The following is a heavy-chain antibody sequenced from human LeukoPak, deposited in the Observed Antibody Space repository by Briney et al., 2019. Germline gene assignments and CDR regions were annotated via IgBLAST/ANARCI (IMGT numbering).Heavy chain of an antibody. V-gene: IGHV4-59*01. CDR1: GGSISSYY. D-gene: IGHD6-19*01. CDR2: IYYSGST. J-gene: IGHJ4*02. Sequence: SETLSLTCTVSGGSISSYYWSWIRQPPGKGLEWIGHIYYSGSTNYNPSLKSRVATSVDTSKNQFSLKLGSVTAADTAVYYCAGGGQWLVYDFWGQGTLVTVSS. CDR3: AGGGQWLVYDF.